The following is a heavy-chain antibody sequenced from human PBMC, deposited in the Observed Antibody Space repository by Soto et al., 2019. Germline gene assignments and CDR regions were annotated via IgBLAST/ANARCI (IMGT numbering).Heavy chain of an antibody. D-gene: IGHD5-18*01. CDR3: VKDRDTVTFDY. J-gene: IGHJ4*02. V-gene: IGHV3-64D*06. CDR1: GFTFSSYA. Sequence: GGSLRLSCSASGFTFSSYAMHWVRQAPGKGLEYVSAISTNGGKTYYADSVKGRFTISRDNSRNTLYLQMSSLRAEDTAVYYCVKDRDTVTFDYWGQGTLVTVSS. CDR2: ISTNGGKT.